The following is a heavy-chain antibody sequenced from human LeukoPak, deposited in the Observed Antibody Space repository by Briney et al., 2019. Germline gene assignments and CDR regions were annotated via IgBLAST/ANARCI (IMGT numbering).Heavy chain of an antibody. CDR3: ARDGSVVQGAFDI. J-gene: IGHJ3*02. D-gene: IGHD2-15*01. CDR1: GGTFSSYA. V-gene: IGHV1-69*13. CDR2: IIPIFGTA. Sequence: SVKVSCKASGGTFSSYAISWVRQAPGQGLEWMGGIIPIFGTANYAQKFQGRVTITADESTSTAYMELSSLRSEDTAVYYCARDGSVVQGAFDIWGQGTMVTVSS.